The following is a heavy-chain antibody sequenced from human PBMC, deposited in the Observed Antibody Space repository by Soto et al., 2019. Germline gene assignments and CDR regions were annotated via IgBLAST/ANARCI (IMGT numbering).Heavy chain of an antibody. V-gene: IGHV2-5*02. Sequence: QITLKESGPTLMKPTQTLTLTCTFSGFSLTTRGVGVGWIRQPPGKALEWLALIYWDDDEGYSPSLKSRLTITNDPPKTQVVLTMTNMDPVHTATYYCAHRPRGFSYYIDYWGQGTLVTVSS. CDR2: IYWDDDE. D-gene: IGHD3-10*01. CDR1: GFSLTTRGVG. J-gene: IGHJ4*02. CDR3: AHRPRGFSYYIDY.